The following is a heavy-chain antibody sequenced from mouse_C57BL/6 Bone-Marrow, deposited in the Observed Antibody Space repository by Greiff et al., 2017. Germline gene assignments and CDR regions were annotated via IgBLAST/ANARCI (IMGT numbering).Heavy chain of an antibody. D-gene: IGHD1-1*01. J-gene: IGHJ4*01. CDR2: IWGVGST. CDR3: ARDTTVSRRGYAMDY. V-gene: IGHV2-6*01. Sequence: QVQLQQSGPGLVAPSQSLSITCTVSGFSLTSYGVDRVRQSPGKGREWLGVIWGVGSTNYNSALKSRLSISNDNSKSQVFLKMNSLQTDDTAMYYCARDTTVSRRGYAMDYWGQGTSVTVSS. CDR1: GFSLTSYG.